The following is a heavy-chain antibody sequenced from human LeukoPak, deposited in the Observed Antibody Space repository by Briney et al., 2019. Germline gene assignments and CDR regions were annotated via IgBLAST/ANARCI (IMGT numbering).Heavy chain of an antibody. CDR2: IYYNGHT. Sequence: SETLSLTCTVSGGSISTYYWSWVRQPPGKGVEWSGYIYYNGHTDYNTSLKRRVTISVHTSKNQFSLKLRYVTAADKAVYYCARGRLATMIVVAPNRGWFDPWGQGTLVTVSS. V-gene: IGHV4-59*12. J-gene: IGHJ5*02. D-gene: IGHD3-22*01. CDR3: ARGRLATMIVVAPNRGWFDP. CDR1: GGSISTYY.